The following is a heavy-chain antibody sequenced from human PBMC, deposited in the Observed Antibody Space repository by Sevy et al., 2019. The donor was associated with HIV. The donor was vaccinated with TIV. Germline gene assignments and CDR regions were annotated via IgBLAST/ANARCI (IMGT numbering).Heavy chain of an antibody. CDR1: GDSISGYY. CDR3: ARAAANYYYAMDV. J-gene: IGHJ6*02. CDR2: IYYIGRT. Sequence: SETLSLTCTVSGDSISGYYWSWIRQSPGKGLQWIGYIYYIGRTNYDPSLKSRVIISTDTSKNQFSLKLSSVTAADTAIYYCARAAANYYYAMDVWGQGTTVTVSS. V-gene: IGHV4-59*01.